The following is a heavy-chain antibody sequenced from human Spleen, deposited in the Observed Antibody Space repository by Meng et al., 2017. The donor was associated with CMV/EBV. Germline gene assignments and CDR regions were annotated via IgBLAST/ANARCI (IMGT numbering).Heavy chain of an antibody. V-gene: IGHV1-2*02. CDR1: GYTFTGYY. CDR3: ARANYCSGTDCYASGFDP. J-gene: IGHJ5*02. Sequence: ASVKVSCKASGYTFTGYYMHWVRQAPGQGLEWMGWINPNSGGTNYAQKFQGRVTMTRDTSISTAYMELSRLRSDDTAVYYCARANYCSGTDCYASGFDPWGQGTLVTVSS. D-gene: IGHD2-2*01. CDR2: INPNSGGT.